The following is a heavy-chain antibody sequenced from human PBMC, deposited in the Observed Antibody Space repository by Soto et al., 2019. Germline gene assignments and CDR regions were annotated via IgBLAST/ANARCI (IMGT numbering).Heavy chain of an antibody. Sequence: PSESLSLTCTVSGGSITSGGYLWSWIRQHPGKGLVWLGYISERGLTFYNPSLESRITLSVDPSKNQFSLHCRPAIVADPAGYFCARKQAGYFYGIDYLGQGTLVTVSS. J-gene: IGHJ4*02. CDR3: ARKQAGYFYGIDY. CDR1: GGSITSGGYL. CDR2: ISERGLT. V-gene: IGHV4-31*03. D-gene: IGHD3-10*01.